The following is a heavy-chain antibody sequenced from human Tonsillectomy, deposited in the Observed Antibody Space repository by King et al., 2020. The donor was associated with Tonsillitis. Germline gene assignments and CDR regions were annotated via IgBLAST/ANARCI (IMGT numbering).Heavy chain of an antibody. CDR3: ASYRYYDFWSGSYFDY. Sequence: QLVQSGAEVKKPGSSVKVSCKASGGTFSSYAISWVRQAPGQGLEWMGRIIPILGIANYAQKFQGRVTITADESTSTAYMELSSLRSEDTAVYYCASYRYYDFWSGSYFDYWGQGTLVTVSS. D-gene: IGHD3-3*01. J-gene: IGHJ4*02. CDR2: IIPILGIA. V-gene: IGHV1-69*09. CDR1: GGTFSSYA.